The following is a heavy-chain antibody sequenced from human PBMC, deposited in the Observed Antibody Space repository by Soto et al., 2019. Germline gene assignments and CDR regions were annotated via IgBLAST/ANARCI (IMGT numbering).Heavy chain of an antibody. CDR3: ARGSRWVRGHRDAFDF. D-gene: IGHD3-10*01. CDR2: IYDSGST. Sequence: QVQLQESGPGLLKPSQTLSLTCTVSGGSISSGVYYWSWIRQHPGKGLEWIGYIYDSGSTYYNPSLKSRVTISVDTSKNQFSLKLSSVTAADTAVYYCARGSRWVRGHRDAFDFWGQGTMVTVSS. V-gene: IGHV4-31*03. CDR1: GGSISSGVYY. J-gene: IGHJ3*01.